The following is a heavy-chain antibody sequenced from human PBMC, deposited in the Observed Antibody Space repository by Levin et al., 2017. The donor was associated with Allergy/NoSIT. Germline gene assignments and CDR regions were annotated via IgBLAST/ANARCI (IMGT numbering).Heavy chain of an antibody. CDR2: ISRDSDLT. V-gene: IGHV3-23*01. CDR1: GFSFRTYA. CDR3: AKGYSYGRYWYFDL. J-gene: IGHJ2*01. Sequence: ASETLSLTCAALGFSFRTYAMSWVRQAPGKGLEWVSAISRDSDLTYYGDSVKGRFTISRDNPKSTMYLQMNGLRADDTALYYCAKGYSYGRYWYFDLWGRGTLVTVSS. D-gene: IGHD5-18*01.